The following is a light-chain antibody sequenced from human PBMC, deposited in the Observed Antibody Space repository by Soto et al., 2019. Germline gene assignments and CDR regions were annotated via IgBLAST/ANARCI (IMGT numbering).Light chain of an antibody. J-gene: IGKJ1*01. Sequence: DIPISQSPDSLSATVGDRVTIPCRPSQSITNHLNWYQQKSGRAPRLLIFGASNLQTGVPPRFSGRGFGTNFTLTISRLEPEDFAVYYCQQYGSSPGTFGQGTKVDIK. CDR2: GAS. CDR3: QQYGSSPGT. CDR1: QSITNH. V-gene: IGKV1-39*01.